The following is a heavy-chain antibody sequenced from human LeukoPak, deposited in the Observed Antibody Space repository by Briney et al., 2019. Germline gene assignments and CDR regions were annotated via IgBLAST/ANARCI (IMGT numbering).Heavy chain of an antibody. J-gene: IGHJ4*02. CDR2: IRYDGSNK. Sequence: PGGSLRLSCAASGFTFSSYGMHWVRQAPGKGLEWVAFIRYDGSNKYYADSVKGRFTISRDNSKNTLYLQMNSLRAEDTAVYYCAKDRVGSSGWSAWDYWGQGTLVTVSS. D-gene: IGHD6-19*01. CDR1: GFTFSSYG. V-gene: IGHV3-30*02. CDR3: AKDRVGSSGWSAWDY.